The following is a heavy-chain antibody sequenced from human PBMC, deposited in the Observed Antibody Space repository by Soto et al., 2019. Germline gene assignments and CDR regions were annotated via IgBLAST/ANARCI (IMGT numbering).Heavy chain of an antibody. Sequence: AGGSLRLSCAGPGFTFSDYYMSWVRPAPGKGRECVSYISSSGSTIYYADSVKGRFTISRDNAKNSLYLQMNSLRAEDTAVYYCARRWGVPAAMIVYYYYYMDVWGKGTTVTVSS. J-gene: IGHJ6*03. CDR1: GFTFSDYY. CDR3: ARRWGVPAAMIVYYYYYMDV. D-gene: IGHD2-2*01. CDR2: ISSSGSTI. V-gene: IGHV3-11*01.